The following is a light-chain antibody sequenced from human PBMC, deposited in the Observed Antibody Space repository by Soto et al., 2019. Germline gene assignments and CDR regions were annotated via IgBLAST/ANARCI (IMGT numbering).Light chain of an antibody. CDR1: QSVSRN. J-gene: IGKJ2*01. CDR2: DAS. CDR3: QQYEDWTYT. Sequence: EKIINPAPAHPSLSPRGKNTPSLQASQSVSRNLAWYQQKPGQAPRLLIYDASTRATGIPARFSGSGSGAEFTLSISSLQSDDFAVYYCQQYEDWTYTFGQGTK. V-gene: IGKV3-15*01.